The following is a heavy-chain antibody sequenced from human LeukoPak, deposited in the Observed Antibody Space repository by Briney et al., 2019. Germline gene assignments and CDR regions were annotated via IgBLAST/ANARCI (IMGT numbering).Heavy chain of an antibody. CDR2: ISYDGSNK. J-gene: IGHJ4*02. V-gene: IGHV3-30*03. CDR1: GFTFSSYG. Sequence: PGGSLRLSCAASGFTFSSYGMHWVRQAPGKGLERVAVISYDGSNKYYADSVKGRFTISRDNSKNTLYLQMNSLRAEDTAVYYCASDSSGWQHWGQGTLVTVSS. CDR3: ASDSSGWQH. D-gene: IGHD6-19*01.